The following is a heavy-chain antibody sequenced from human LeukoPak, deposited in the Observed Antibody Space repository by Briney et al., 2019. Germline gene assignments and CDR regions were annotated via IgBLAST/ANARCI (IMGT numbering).Heavy chain of an antibody. CDR2: IYYSGST. V-gene: IGHV4-39*01. Sequence: SETLSLTCTVSGGSISSSSYYWGWIRQPPGKGLEWIGSIYYSGSTYYNPSLKSRVTISVDTSKNQFSLKLSSVTAADTAVYYCAGLWFGELLYPMGVDYWGQGTLVTVSS. J-gene: IGHJ4*02. D-gene: IGHD3-10*01. CDR3: AGLWFGELLYPMGVDY. CDR1: GGSISSSSYY.